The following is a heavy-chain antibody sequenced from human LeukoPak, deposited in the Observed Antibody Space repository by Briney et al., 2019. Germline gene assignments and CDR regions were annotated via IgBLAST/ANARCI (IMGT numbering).Heavy chain of an antibody. CDR2: IIPIFVIA. CDR3: ARDAGLEYYYDSSGYYRLDY. V-gene: IGHV1-69*04. CDR1: GGTFSSYA. J-gene: IGHJ4*02. D-gene: IGHD3-22*01. Sequence: ASVKVSCKASGGTFSSYAISWVRQAPGQGLEWMGRIIPIFVIANYAQKFQGRVTITADKSTSTAYMELSSLRSEDTAVYYCARDAGLEYYYDSSGYYRLDYWGQGTLVTVSS.